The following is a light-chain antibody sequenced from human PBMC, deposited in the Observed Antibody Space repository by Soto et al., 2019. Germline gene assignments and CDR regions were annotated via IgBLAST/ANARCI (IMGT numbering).Light chain of an antibody. CDR3: QQLNSYPPIT. Sequence: TQPPSASGSPGQSVTISCTGTSSDVGGYIFVSWYQQHPGKAPKLMIYAASALESGVPSRFSGGGSGTEFTLTISSLQPEDFATYYCQQLNSYPPITFGQGTRLEIK. CDR1: SDVGGY. J-gene: IGKJ5*01. V-gene: IGKV1-9*01. CDR2: AAS.